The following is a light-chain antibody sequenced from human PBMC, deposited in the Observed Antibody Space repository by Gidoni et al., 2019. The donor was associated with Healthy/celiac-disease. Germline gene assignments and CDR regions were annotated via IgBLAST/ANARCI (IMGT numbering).Light chain of an antibody. CDR3: QQLNSYPRNT. CDR2: AAS. V-gene: IGKV1-9*01. Sequence: DIQLTQSPSFLSASVGDRVTITCRARQGISSYLALYQQKPGKAPKLLIYAASTLQSVVPSRFSGSGSGTEFTLTISSLQPEDFATYYCQQLNSYPRNTFGQGTKLEIK. J-gene: IGKJ2*01. CDR1: QGISSY.